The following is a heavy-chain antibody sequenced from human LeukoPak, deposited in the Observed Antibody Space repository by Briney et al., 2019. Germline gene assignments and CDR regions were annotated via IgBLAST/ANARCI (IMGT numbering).Heavy chain of an antibody. CDR1: GFAFSSYS. CDR2: ISSSSSYI. Sequence: PGGSLRLSCAASGFAFSSYSMNWVRQAPGKGLEWVSSISSSSSYIYYADSVKGRFTISRGNAKNSLYLQMNSLRAEDTAVYYCARGEERGYDFWSGTTRDYFDYWGQGTLVTVSS. J-gene: IGHJ4*02. V-gene: IGHV3-21*01. CDR3: ARGEERGYDFWSGTTRDYFDY. D-gene: IGHD3-3*01.